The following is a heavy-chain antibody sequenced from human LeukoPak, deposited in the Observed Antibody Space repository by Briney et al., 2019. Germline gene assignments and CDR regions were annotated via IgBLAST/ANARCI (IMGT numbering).Heavy chain of an antibody. Sequence: KPGGSLRLSCAASGFTFSSYSMNWVRQAPGKGLEWVSSISSSSSYIYYADSVKGRFTISRDNAKNSLYLQMNSLRAEDTAVYYCARLATAAGIYYFDYWGQGTLVTVSS. CDR1: GFTFSSYS. CDR2: ISSSSSYI. J-gene: IGHJ4*02. CDR3: ARLATAAGIYYFDY. V-gene: IGHV3-21*01. D-gene: IGHD6-13*01.